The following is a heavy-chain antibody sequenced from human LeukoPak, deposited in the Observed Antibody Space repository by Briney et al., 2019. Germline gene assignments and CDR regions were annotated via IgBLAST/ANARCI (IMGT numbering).Heavy chain of an antibody. V-gene: IGHV1-2*02. D-gene: IGHD2-2*01. CDR2: INPNSGGT. J-gene: IGHJ5*02. CDR3: ARDSYPLRYCSSTSCYDNWSDP. Sequence: ASVKVSCKASGYTFTGYYMDWVRQAPGQGLEWMGWINPNSGGTNYAQKFQGRVTMTRDTSISTAYMELSRLRSDDTAVYYCARDSYPLRYCSSTSCYDNWSDPWGQGTLVTVSS. CDR1: GYTFTGYY.